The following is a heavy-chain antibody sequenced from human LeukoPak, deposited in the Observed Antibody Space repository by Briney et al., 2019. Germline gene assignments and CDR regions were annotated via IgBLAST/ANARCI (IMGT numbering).Heavy chain of an antibody. Sequence: GGSLRLSCAASGFTFSGSALHWVRRASGKGLEWVGRIGSTANGYATAYAASVKGRFAISRDDSKNTAYLQMDSLKTEDTAVYYCTGNYYGSGSYADFDYWGQGTLVTVSS. V-gene: IGHV3-73*01. CDR3: TGNYYGSGSYADFDY. CDR1: GFTFSGSA. J-gene: IGHJ4*02. CDR2: IGSTANGYAT. D-gene: IGHD3-10*01.